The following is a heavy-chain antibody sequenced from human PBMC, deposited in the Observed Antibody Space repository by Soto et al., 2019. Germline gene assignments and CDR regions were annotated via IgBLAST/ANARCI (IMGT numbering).Heavy chain of an antibody. V-gene: IGHV1-18*01. D-gene: IGHD6-13*01. J-gene: IGHJ6*03. CDR3: ARVIGVSGSWYGNYYMDV. CDR1: GYTFTSYG. Sequence: ASVKVSCKASGYTFTSYGISWVRQAPGQGLEWMGWISAYNGNTNYAQKLQGRVTMTTDTSTSTAYMELRSLRSDDTAVYYCARVIGVSGSWYGNYYMDVWGKGTTVTVSS. CDR2: ISAYNGNT.